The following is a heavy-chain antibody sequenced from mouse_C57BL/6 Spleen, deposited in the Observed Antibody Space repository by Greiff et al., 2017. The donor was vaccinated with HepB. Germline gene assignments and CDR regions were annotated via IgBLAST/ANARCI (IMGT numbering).Heavy chain of an antibody. Sequence: EVQLQQSGAELVKPGASVKLSCTASGFNIKDYYMHWVKQRTEQGLEWIGRIEPEDGETKYDPKFQGKATITADTSTNTAYQQRSSLKAEDTAVYYCARGRGRNYFDYWGQGTTLTVSS. J-gene: IGHJ2*01. CDR1: GFNIKDYY. CDR2: IEPEDGET. CDR3: ARGRGRNYFDY. V-gene: IGHV14-2*01. D-gene: IGHD3-3*01.